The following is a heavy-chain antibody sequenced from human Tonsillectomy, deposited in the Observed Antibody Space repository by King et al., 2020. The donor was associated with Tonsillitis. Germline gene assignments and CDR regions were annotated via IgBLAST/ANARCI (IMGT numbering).Heavy chain of an antibody. V-gene: IGHV3-30*18. CDR1: GFTFSSYV. Sequence: VQLVESGGGVVQPGRSLRLSCAASGFTFSSYVMQWVRQAPGKGLEWVAGISYDGSNKYYEDSVKGRFTVSRDNTKNTLYLQMNSLRAEDTAVYYCAKVSGYNSWPGDDAFDIWGQGTMVTVSS. J-gene: IGHJ3*02. CDR2: ISYDGSNK. CDR3: AKVSGYNSWPGDDAFDI. D-gene: IGHD5-12*01.